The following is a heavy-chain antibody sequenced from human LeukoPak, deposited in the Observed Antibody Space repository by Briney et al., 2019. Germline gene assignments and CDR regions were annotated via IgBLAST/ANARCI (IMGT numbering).Heavy chain of an antibody. J-gene: IGHJ6*02. D-gene: IGHD2-15*01. CDR2: IIPIFGTA. CDR3: ATKGYCSGGSCYYYYYGMDV. Sequence: SVKVSCKASGGTFSIYAISWVRQAPGQGLEWMGGIIPIFGTANYAQKFQGRVTITADESTSTAYMELSSLRSEDTAVYYCATKGYCSGGSCYYYYYGMDVWGQGTTVTVSS. V-gene: IGHV1-69*13. CDR1: GGTFSIYA.